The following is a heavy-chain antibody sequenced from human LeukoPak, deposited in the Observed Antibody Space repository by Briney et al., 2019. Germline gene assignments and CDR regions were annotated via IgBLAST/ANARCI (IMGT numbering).Heavy chain of an antibody. D-gene: IGHD2-21*01. CDR1: GFTVSNTY. CDR3: AKAPVTSCRGAYCYPFDY. J-gene: IGHJ4*02. Sequence: GGSLRLSCAASGFTVSNTYISWVRQAPGKGLEWVSVIYSGGSTYYADSVKGRFTISRDNSKNTLYLQMNSLRAEDAAVYYCAKAPVTSCRGAYCYPFDYWGQGTLVTVSS. CDR2: IYSGGST. V-gene: IGHV3-53*01.